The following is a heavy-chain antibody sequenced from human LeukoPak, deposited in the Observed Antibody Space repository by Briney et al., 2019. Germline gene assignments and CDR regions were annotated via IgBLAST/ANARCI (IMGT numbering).Heavy chain of an antibody. CDR3: AELGISMIGGV. D-gene: IGHD3-10*02. CDR2: ISSSGSTI. CDR1: GFTFSSYE. J-gene: IGHJ6*04. V-gene: IGHV3-48*03. Sequence: GGSLRLSCAASGFTFSSYEMNWVRQAPGKGLEWVSYISSSGSTIYYADSVKGRFTISRDNAKNSLYLQMNSLRAEDTAVYYCAELGISMIGGVWGKGTTVTISS.